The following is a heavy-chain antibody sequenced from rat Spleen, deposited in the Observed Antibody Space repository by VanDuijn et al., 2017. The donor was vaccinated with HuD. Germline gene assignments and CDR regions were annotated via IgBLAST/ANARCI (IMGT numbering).Heavy chain of an antibody. CDR2: INTDSSRT. CDR3: ARETGSSRYFDF. D-gene: IGHD5-1*01. CDR1: GFTFSSYV. J-gene: IGHJ1*01. Sequence: EVQLVESGGGLVQPGSSLKVSCVASGFTFSSYVMHWFRQAPENGIEWLSYINTDSSRTHYAETVKGRFTISRDNAKKTVDMQLSSRRSEDTAMYFCARETGSSRYFDFWGPGTMVTVSS. V-gene: IGHV5-43*01.